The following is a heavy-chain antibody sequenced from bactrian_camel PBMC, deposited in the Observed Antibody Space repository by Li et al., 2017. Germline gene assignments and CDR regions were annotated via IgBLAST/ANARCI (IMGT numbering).Heavy chain of an antibody. J-gene: IGHJ4*01. D-gene: IGHD6*01. CDR2: ISSDGST. Sequence: HVQLVESGGGLVQPGGSLSLSCAASGYTLSTCSMSWYRQAPGKEREVVSHISSDGSTYYADSVKGRFTISQDKAKNTVYLQMNSLKREDTAMYYCAADWSELGPRCGPSTVVAASEYNYWGQGTQVTVS. CDR1: GYTLSTCS. CDR3: AADWSELGPRCGPSTVVAASEYNY. V-gene: IGHV3S53*01.